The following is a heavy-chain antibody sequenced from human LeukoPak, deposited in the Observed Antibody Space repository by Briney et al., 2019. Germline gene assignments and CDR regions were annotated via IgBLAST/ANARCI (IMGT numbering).Heavy chain of an antibody. CDR3: ARLPSYYDSSGYDPFFDY. Sequence: SETLSLTCTVSGGSISSSSYYWGWIRQPPGKGLEWIGSIYYSGSTYYNPSLKSRVTISVDTSKNQFSLELSSVTAADTAVYYCARLPSYYDSSGYDPFFDYWGQGTLVTVSS. V-gene: IGHV4-39*01. D-gene: IGHD3-22*01. CDR2: IYYSGST. J-gene: IGHJ4*02. CDR1: GGSISSSSYY.